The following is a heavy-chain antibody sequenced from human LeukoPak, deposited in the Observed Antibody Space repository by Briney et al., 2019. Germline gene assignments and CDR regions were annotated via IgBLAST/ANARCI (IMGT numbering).Heavy chain of an antibody. CDR2: INHSGST. Sequence: NPSETLSLTCAVYGGSFSGYYWSWICQPPGKGLEWIGEINHSGSTNYNPSLKSRVTISVDTSKNQFSLKLSSVTAADTAVYYCARDVLRFLYGMDVWGQGTTVTVSS. CDR1: GGSFSGYY. D-gene: IGHD3-3*01. J-gene: IGHJ6*02. V-gene: IGHV4-34*01. CDR3: ARDVLRFLYGMDV.